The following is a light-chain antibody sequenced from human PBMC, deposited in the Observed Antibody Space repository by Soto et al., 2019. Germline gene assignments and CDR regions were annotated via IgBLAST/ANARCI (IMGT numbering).Light chain of an antibody. J-gene: IGKJ2*01. Sequence: DIVMTQSPNSLAVSLGERATINCKSSQSVLYNANNKNCLTWYQQKPGQPPKVLIYWASTRESGVPDRFSGGGSETDFTLTTSSLQAEDVAVYYCEQYFSTPYTFGQGTKLEIK. CDR2: WAS. CDR1: QSVLYNANNKNC. CDR3: EQYFSTPYT. V-gene: IGKV4-1*01.